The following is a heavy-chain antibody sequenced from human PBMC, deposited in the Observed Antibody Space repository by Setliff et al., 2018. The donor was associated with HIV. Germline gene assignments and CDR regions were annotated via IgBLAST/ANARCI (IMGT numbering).Heavy chain of an antibody. V-gene: IGHV4-59*01. Sequence: KSSETLSLTCSVSGGSISSDYWSWIRQPPGKGLEWIGYAHYTERTNYNPSLKSRVTISVDTSKNQFTLNLNSVTAADTAVYYCATGRRYGLFNPWGQGTLGTVPQ. CDR3: ATGRRYGLFNP. J-gene: IGHJ5*02. CDR1: GGSISSDY. CDR2: AHYTERT. D-gene: IGHD1-20*01.